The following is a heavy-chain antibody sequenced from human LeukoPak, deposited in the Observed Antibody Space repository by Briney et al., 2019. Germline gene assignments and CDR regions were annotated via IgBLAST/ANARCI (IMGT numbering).Heavy chain of an antibody. CDR2: IYTSGTI. CDR1: GASISTYY. V-gene: IGHV4-4*07. D-gene: IGHD3-10*01. CDR3: ARDSGTTGEVKFDP. J-gene: IGHJ5*02. Sequence: SETLSLTCTVSGASISTYYWSWIRQPAGTALEWIERIYTSGTITYNPSLKSRVTMSVDTSKNQFSLKLSSVTAADTAVYYCARDSGTTGEVKFDPWGQGTLVTVSS.